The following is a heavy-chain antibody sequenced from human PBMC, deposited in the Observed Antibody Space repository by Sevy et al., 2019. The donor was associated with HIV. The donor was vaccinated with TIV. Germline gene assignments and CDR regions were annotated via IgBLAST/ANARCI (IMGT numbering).Heavy chain of an antibody. CDR3: AKDMDSRVRGFFEY. J-gene: IGHJ4*02. CDR1: GFTFDDYA. D-gene: IGHD3-10*01. Sequence: GGSLRLSCAASGFTFDDYAMHWVRQAPGKGLEWVSGISWNSGSIGYADSAKGRFTISRDNAKNSLYLQMNSLRAEDTALYYCAKDMDSRVRGFFEYWGQGTLVTVSS. V-gene: IGHV3-9*01. CDR2: ISWNSGSI.